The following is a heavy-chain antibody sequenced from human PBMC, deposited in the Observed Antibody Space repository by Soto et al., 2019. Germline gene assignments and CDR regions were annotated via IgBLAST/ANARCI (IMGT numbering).Heavy chain of an antibody. V-gene: IGHV1-69*01. D-gene: IGHD2-21*01. CDR2: IIPIVGTG. CDR1: GGTFSNYA. CDR3: ARVFILFPTASTHCDFPMDV. Sequence: QVQLVQSGAEVRKPGSSVTVSCKASGGTFSNYAISWVRQAPGQGIEWMGGIIPIVGTGSYAQKFQGRVTITAYEPTTTAYVGLSSLRFEDTAVYYCARVFILFPTASTHCDFPMDVWGPGTTVTVSS. J-gene: IGHJ6*02.